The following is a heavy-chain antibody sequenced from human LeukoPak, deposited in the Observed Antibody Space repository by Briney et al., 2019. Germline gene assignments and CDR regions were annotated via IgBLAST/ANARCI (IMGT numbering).Heavy chain of an antibody. V-gene: IGHV4-39*01. CDR2: ISYSGST. CDR1: GDSISTTFY. CDR3: ARLQAFSYDSSGYY. D-gene: IGHD3-22*01. J-gene: IGHJ4*02. Sequence: SETLSLTCTVYGDSISTTFYWGWIRQSPGKGLEWIRSISYSGSTYYNPSLRSRVTISVDSSKNQFSLRLSSVTAADTAVYYCARLQAFSYDSSGYYWGQGILVSVSS.